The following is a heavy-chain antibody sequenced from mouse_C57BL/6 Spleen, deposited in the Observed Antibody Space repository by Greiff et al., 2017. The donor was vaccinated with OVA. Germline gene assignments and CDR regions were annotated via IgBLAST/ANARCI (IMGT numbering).Heavy chain of an antibody. CDR1: GYTFTSYW. D-gene: IGHD1-1*01. V-gene: IGHV1-52*01. J-gene: IGHJ2*01. Sequence: QVQLQQPGAELVRPGSSVKLSCKASGYTFTSYWMHWVKQRPIQGLEWIGNIDPSDSETHYTQKFKDKATLTVDKSSSTAYMQLSSLTSEDSAVYYCARNYGSSYGGYFDYWGQGTTLTVSS. CDR3: ARNYGSSYGGYFDY. CDR2: IDPSDSET.